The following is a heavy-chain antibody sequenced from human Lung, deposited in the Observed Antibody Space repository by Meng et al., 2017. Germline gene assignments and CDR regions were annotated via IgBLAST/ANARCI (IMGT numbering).Heavy chain of an antibody. CDR1: GGTFSSYA. CDR3: ASSVVVIVGPQYYYGMDV. D-gene: IGHD3-22*01. V-gene: IGHV1-69*13. Sequence: SVKVSCKASGGTFSSYAISWVRQAPGQGLEWMGGIIPILGTANYAQKFQGRVTITADESTSTAYMELSSLRSEDTAVYYCASSVVVIVGPQYYYGMDVWGQGTTVTVSS. J-gene: IGHJ6*02. CDR2: IIPILGTA.